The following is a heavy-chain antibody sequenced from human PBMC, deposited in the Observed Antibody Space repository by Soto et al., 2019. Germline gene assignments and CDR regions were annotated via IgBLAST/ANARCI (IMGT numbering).Heavy chain of an antibody. CDR2: IIPIFGTA. V-gene: IGHV1-69*12. CDR1: GGTFSSYA. CDR3: SSDMSRGGDPVA. Sequence: QVQLVQSGAEVKKPGSSVKVSCKASGGTFSSYAISWVRQATGQGLEWMGGIIPIFGTANYAQKFQGRVTITAEESTSTAYMELSSLRSEDTAVYYCSSDMSRGGDPVAWGQGTLVTVSA. D-gene: IGHD2-15*01. J-gene: IGHJ4*02.